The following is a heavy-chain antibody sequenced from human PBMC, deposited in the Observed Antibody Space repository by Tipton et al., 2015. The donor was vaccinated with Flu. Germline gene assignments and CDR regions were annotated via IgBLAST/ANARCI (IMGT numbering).Heavy chain of an antibody. Sequence: TLSLTCTVSGGSISSSSYYWGWNRPPPGKGLEWIWSIYYSGSTYYNPSLKSRVTISVDTSKNQFSLKLSSVTAADTAVYYCARDLGGNYYDRSGYYSFDYWGQGTLVAVSS. CDR3: ARDLGGNYYDRSGYYSFDY. J-gene: IGHJ4*02. D-gene: IGHD3-22*01. V-gene: IGHV4-39*07. CDR1: GGSISSSSYY. CDR2: IYYSGST.